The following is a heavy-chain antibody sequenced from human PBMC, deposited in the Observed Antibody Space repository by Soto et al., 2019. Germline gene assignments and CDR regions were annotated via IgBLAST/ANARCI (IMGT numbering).Heavy chain of an antibody. CDR2: IKPDGSQK. D-gene: IGHD6-19*01. CDR3: AKERSSGWRFDY. Sequence: PGGSLRLACAATGFTFSSYWMSWVRQAPGKGLEWVANIKPDGSQKWFLDSVKGRFTISRDNAKNSLYLQMNSLRAEDTAVFYCAKERSSGWRFDYWGQGTLVTVSS. J-gene: IGHJ4*02. V-gene: IGHV3-7*05. CDR1: GFTFSSYW.